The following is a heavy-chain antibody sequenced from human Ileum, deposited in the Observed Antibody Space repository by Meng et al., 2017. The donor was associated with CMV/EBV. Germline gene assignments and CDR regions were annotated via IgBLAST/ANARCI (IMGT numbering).Heavy chain of an antibody. Sequence: QVQLVQSGSELKEPGASVKVSCKTSGYNFTSNNIIWVRQAPGQGPEWMGWIDTNTGNPTYAQDFTGRFVFSLDTSVNTAYLQISSLKAEDTAVYYCARDGLSGRYFDYWGQGTLVTVSS. CDR3: ARDGLSGRYFDY. J-gene: IGHJ4*02. V-gene: IGHV7-4-1*02. CDR1: GYNFTSNN. CDR2: IDTNTGNP. D-gene: IGHD1-26*01.